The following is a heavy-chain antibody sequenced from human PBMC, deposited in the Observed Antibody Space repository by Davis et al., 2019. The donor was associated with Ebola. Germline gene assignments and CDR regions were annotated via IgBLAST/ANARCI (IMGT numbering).Heavy chain of an antibody. D-gene: IGHD3-16*01. CDR3: ARDRPLDFFFGDYYGMDV. CDR2: ISGSGGST. CDR1: GFTFSSYA. V-gene: IGHV3-23*01. J-gene: IGHJ6*02. Sequence: GESLKIPCAASGFTFSSYAMGWVRQAPGKGLEWVSAISGSGGSTYYADSVKGRFTISRDNAKNSLYLQMNSLRAEDTAVYYCARDRPLDFFFGDYYGMDVWGQGTTVTVSS.